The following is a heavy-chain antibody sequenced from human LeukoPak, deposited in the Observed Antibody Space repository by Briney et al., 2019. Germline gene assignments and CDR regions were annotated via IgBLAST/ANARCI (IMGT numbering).Heavy chain of an antibody. CDR3: ARRGYCSSTSCYEYWFDP. CDR2: IYYSGST. D-gene: IGHD2-2*01. CDR1: GGSISSSSYY. Sequence: PSETLSLTCTVSGGSISSSSYYWGCIRQPPGKGLEWIAIIYYSGSTYYNPSLKSLLTISVDTSKNQFSLKLSSVTATDTAVYYCARRGYCSSTSCYEYWFDPWGQGTLVTVSS. J-gene: IGHJ5*02. V-gene: IGHV4-39*01.